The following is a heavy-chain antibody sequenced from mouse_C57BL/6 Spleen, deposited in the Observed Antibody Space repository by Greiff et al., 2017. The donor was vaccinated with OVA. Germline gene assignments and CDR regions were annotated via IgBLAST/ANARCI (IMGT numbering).Heavy chain of an antibody. D-gene: IGHD1-1*01. J-gene: IGHJ4*01. V-gene: IGHV1-80*01. Sequence: QVQLQQSGAELVKPGASVKISCKASGYAFSSYWMNWVKQRPGKGLEWIGQIYPGDGDTNYNGKFKGKATLTADKSSSTAYMQLSSLTSEDSAVYFCQGYGSSYYAMDYWGQGTSVTVSS. CDR1: GYAFSSYW. CDR3: QGYGSSYYAMDY. CDR2: IYPGDGDT.